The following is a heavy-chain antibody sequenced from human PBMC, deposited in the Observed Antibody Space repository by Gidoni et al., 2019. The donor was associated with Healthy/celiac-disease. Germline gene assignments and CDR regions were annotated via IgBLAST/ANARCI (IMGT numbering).Heavy chain of an antibody. CDR1: GSTFSSFR. V-gene: IGHV3-74*01. CDR2: IDSYGSST. D-gene: IGHD5-18*01. Sequence: EVQLVESGGASAQTGGSLILSCAASGSTFSSFRLHWVRQAPGKGLVWVSRIDSYGSSTSYADSVKGRFTISRDNAKNTLHLQMNNLRAEDTAVYYCAQESDTATLDYWGQGTLVTVSS. J-gene: IGHJ4*02. CDR3: AQESDTATLDY.